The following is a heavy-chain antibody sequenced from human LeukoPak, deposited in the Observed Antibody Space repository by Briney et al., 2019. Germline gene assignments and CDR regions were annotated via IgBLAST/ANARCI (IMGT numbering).Heavy chain of an antibody. Sequence: GGSLRLSCAASGLTFSNAWMSWVRQAPGKGLEWVGRIKSKTDGGTTDYAAPVKGRFTISRDDSKNTLYLQMNSLKTEDTAVYYCTGVLRRSNWFDPWGEGTLVTVSS. CDR1: GLTFSNAW. CDR2: IKSKTDGGTT. CDR3: TGVLRRSNWFDP. V-gene: IGHV3-15*01. J-gene: IGHJ5*02. D-gene: IGHD4/OR15-4a*01.